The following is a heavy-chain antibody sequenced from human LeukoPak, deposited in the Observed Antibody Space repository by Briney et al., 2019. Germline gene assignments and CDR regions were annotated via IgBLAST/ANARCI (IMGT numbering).Heavy chain of an antibody. V-gene: IGHV4-4*02. CDR3: ARVRSYGSGSYYRINHFDY. D-gene: IGHD3-10*01. CDR1: GDSISNSFW. J-gene: IGHJ4*02. Sequence: SETLSLTCTVSGDSISNSFWWSWVRQPPGKGLDWIGEISHTGSTKYNPSLKNRVTISRDSSKNQFSLKLSSVTAADTAVYYCARVRSYGSGSYYRINHFDYWGQGTLVTVSS. CDR2: ISHTGST.